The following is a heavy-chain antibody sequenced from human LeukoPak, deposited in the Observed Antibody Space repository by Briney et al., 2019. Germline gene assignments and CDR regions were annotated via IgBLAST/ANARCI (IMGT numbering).Heavy chain of an antibody. Sequence: SETLSLTCTVSGGSLSSGDYYWSWIRQPPGKGLEWIGYIYYSGSTYYNPSLKSRVTISVDTSKNQFSLKLSSVTAADTAVYYCARDHSSGVDYWGQGTLVTVSS. V-gene: IGHV4-30-4*08. CDR2: IYYSGST. D-gene: IGHD5-18*01. CDR1: GGSLSSGDYY. J-gene: IGHJ4*02. CDR3: ARDHSSGVDY.